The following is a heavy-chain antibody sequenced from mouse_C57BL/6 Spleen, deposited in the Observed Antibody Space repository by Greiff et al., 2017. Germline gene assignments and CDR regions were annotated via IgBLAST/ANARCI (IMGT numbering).Heavy chain of an antibody. CDR1: GFNIKDDY. CDR2: IDPENGDT. CDR3: TTSPFAY. Sequence: EVQLQESGAELVRPGASVKLSCTASGFNIKDDYMHWVKQRPEQGLEWIGWIDPENGDTEYASKFQGKATITADTSSNTAYLQLSSLTSEDTAVYYCTTSPFAYWGQGTLVTVSA. J-gene: IGHJ3*01. V-gene: IGHV14-4*01.